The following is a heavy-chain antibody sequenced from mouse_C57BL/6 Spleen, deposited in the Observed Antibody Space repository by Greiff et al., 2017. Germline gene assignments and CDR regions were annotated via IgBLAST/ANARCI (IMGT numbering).Heavy chain of an antibody. CDR3: TSPGSSDPYYFDY. Sequence: VQLQQSGAELVRPGASVTLSCKASGYTFTDYEMHWVKQTPVHGLEWIGAIDPETGGTAYNQKFKGKAILTADKSSSTAYMELRSLTSEDSAVYYCTSPGSSDPYYFDYWGQGTTLTVSS. V-gene: IGHV1-15*01. CDR1: GYTFTDYE. D-gene: IGHD1-1*01. CDR2: IDPETGGT. J-gene: IGHJ2*01.